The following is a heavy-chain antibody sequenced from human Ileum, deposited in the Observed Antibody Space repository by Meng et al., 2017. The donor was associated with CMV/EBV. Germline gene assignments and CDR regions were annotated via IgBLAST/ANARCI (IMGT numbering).Heavy chain of an antibody. CDR1: GFKFGDYA. CDR2: IRSKAYGATV. J-gene: IGHJ5*02. Sequence: GESLKISCTASGFKFGDYAVSWVRQAPEKGLEWLGFIRSKAYGATVEYAASVKGRFTISRDDSNSVAYLQMNSLTVDDTAVYHCTRRGIPGGRSPRVDWFDPWGPGTLVTVSS. V-gene: IGHV3-49*04. CDR3: TRRGIPGGRSPRVDWFDP. D-gene: IGHD6-19*01.